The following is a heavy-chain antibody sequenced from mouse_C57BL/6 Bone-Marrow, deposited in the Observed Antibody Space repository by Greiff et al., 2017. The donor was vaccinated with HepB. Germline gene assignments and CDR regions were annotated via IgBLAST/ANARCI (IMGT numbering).Heavy chain of an antibody. CDR1: GFTFSDFY. V-gene: IGHV7-1*01. CDR2: SRNKANDYTT. D-gene: IGHD1-1*02. J-gene: IGHJ4*01. CDR3: ARAYYGGYAMDY. Sequence: EVMLVESGGGLVQSGRSLRLSCATSGFTFSDFYMEWVRQAPGKGLEWIAASRNKANDYTTEYSASVKVRFIVYRDTSQSILYLQMNALRAEDTAIYYCARAYYGGYAMDYWGQGTSVTVSS.